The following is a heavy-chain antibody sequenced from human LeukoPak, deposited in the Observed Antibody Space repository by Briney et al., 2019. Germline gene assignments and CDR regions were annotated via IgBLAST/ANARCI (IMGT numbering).Heavy chain of an antibody. D-gene: IGHD1-26*01. CDR2: ISGIGGST. CDR3: ATCRLKGSYRYYFDY. J-gene: IGHJ4*02. Sequence: GGSLRLSCAASGFSFRDYWMSWVRQAPGKGRGCVSAISGIGGSTYYADPVKGRFTISRDNSKNTLYLQMNSLRAEDTAVYYCATCRLKGSYRYYFDYWGQGTLVTVSS. CDR1: GFSFRDYW. V-gene: IGHV3-23*01.